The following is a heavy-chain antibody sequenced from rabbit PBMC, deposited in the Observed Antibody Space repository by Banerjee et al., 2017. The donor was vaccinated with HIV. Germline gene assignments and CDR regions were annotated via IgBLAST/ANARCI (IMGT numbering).Heavy chain of an antibody. Sequence: QSLEESGGDLVKPGASLTLTCTASGFSLSSNYYMCWVRQAPGKGLEWIGCIYTGSGGSTYYANWAKGRFTISKTSSTTLTLQMTSLTAADTATYFCARGGSGGYYLNFRGQGTLVTVS. CDR2: IYTGSGGST. CDR3: ARGGSGGYYLNF. CDR1: GFSLSSNYY. J-gene: IGHJ3*01. D-gene: IGHD1-1*01. V-gene: IGHV1S40*01.